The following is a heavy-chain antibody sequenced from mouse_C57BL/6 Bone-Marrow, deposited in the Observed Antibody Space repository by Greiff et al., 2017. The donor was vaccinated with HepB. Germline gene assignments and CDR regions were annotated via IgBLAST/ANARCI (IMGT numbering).Heavy chain of an antibody. V-gene: IGHV1-9*01. CDR3: ARGDYGSFYAMDY. D-gene: IGHD1-1*01. Sequence: VQLQESGAELMKPGASVKLSCKATGYTFTGYWIEWVKQRPGHGLEWIGEIYPRSGNTYYNEKFKGKATLTADKSSSTAYMELRSLTSEDSAVYFCARGDYGSFYAMDYWGQGTSVTVSS. CDR1: GYTFTGYW. J-gene: IGHJ4*01. CDR2: IYPRSGNT.